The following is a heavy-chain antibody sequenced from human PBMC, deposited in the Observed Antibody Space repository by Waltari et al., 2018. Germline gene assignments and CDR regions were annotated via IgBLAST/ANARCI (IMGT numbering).Heavy chain of an antibody. V-gene: IGHV1-2*06. D-gene: IGHD3-10*01. CDR3: ATARGVGYYYYGMDV. CDR2: INPNSGGT. CDR1: GYTFTGYY. Sequence: QVQLVQSGAEVKKPGASVKVSCKASGYTFTGYYMHWVRQAPGQGLEWMGRINPNSGGTNYAQKFQGRVTMTRDTSISTAYRELSRLRSDDTAVYYCATARGVGYYYYGMDVWGQGTTVTVSS. J-gene: IGHJ6*02.